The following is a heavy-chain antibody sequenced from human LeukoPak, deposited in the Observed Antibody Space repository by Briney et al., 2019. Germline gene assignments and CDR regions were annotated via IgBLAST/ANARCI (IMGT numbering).Heavy chain of an antibody. Sequence: ASVKLSCTASGGTFSSYAISWVRQAPGQGLEWMGGIIPIFGTANYAQKFQGRVTITADESTSTAYMELSSLRSEDTAVYYCARGNVDTAMAKSMGAFDIWGQGTMVTVSS. V-gene: IGHV1-69*13. D-gene: IGHD5-18*01. J-gene: IGHJ3*02. CDR1: GGTFSSYA. CDR3: ARGNVDTAMAKSMGAFDI. CDR2: IIPIFGTA.